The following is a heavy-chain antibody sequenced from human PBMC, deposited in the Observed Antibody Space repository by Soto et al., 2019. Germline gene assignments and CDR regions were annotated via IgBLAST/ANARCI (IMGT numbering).Heavy chain of an antibody. CDR2: ISYDESNK. CDR1: GFPLSNYG. Sequence: GGSLRLSCAASGFPLSNYGMHWVRQAPGKGLEWVALISYDESNKHYADPVKGRFTISRDKSKNILYLQMNSLRAEDTAVYYCAKETGYSSSWEKIDYWGQGT. D-gene: IGHD6-13*01. V-gene: IGHV3-30*18. J-gene: IGHJ4*02. CDR3: AKETGYSSSWEKIDY.